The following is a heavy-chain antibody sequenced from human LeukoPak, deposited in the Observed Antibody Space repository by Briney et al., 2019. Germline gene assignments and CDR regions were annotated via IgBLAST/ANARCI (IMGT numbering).Heavy chain of an antibody. CDR3: ARSRTGYGGNINYFDY. V-gene: IGHV1-2*02. Sequence: ASVKVSCKTSGYTLTTHGISWVRQAPGQGLEWMGWINPNSGGTNYAQKFQGRVTMTRDTSISTAYMELSRLRSDDTAVYYCARSRTGYGGNINYFDYWGQGTLVTVSS. CDR2: INPNSGGT. J-gene: IGHJ4*02. CDR1: GYTLTTHG. D-gene: IGHD4-23*01.